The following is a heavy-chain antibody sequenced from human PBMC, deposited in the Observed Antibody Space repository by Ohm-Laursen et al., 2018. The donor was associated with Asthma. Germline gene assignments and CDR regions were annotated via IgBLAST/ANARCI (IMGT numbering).Heavy chain of an antibody. J-gene: IGHJ6*02. V-gene: IGHV4-34*01. CDR1: GGSFSGYY. CDR2: INHSGST. Sequence: SDTLSLTCAVYGGSFSGYYWSWIRQPPGKGLEWIGEINHSGSTNYNPSLKSRVTISVDTSKNQFSLKLSSVTAADTAVYYCARGRSSRNYYYYYGMDVWGQGTTVTVSS. CDR3: ARGRSSRNYYYYYGMDV. D-gene: IGHD6-6*01.